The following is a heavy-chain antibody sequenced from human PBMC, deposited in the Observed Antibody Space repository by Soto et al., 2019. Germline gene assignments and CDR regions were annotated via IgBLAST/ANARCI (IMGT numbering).Heavy chain of an antibody. CDR3: ARDAGVWFGEFYDAFDI. CDR2: ISSSSSYI. J-gene: IGHJ3*02. Sequence: GGSLRLSCAASGFTFSSYSMNWVRQAPGKGLEWVSSISSSSSYIYYADSVKGRFTISRDNAKNSLYLKMNSLRAEDTAVYYCARDAGVWFGEFYDAFDIWGQGTMVTVSS. V-gene: IGHV3-21*01. D-gene: IGHD3-10*01. CDR1: GFTFSSYS.